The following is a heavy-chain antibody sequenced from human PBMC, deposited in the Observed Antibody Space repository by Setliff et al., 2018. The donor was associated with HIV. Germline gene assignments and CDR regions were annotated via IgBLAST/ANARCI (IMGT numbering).Heavy chain of an antibody. J-gene: IGHJ4*02. CDR2: INGGNGNT. V-gene: IGHV1-3*03. Sequence: ASVKVSCKASGYTLTNYAMHWVRQAPGQRLEWMGWINGGNGNTKYSQEFQGRVTITRDTSASTVYMELSRLRSEDMAVYYCARRGIPSFGSGSHFDYWGQGTLVTVSS. CDR1: GYTLTNYA. D-gene: IGHD3-10*01. CDR3: ARRGIPSFGSGSHFDY.